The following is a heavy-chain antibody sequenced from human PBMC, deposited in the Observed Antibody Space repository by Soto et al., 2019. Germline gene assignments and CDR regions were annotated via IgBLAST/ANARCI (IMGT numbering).Heavy chain of an antibody. CDR3: ARARADYYDFWSGYLGYGMDV. CDR2: ISSSGSTI. J-gene: IGHJ6*02. V-gene: IGHV3-48*03. CDR1: GFTFSSYE. Sequence: GSLRLSCAASGFTFSSYEMNWVRQAPGKGLEWVSYISSSGSTIYYADSVKGRFTISRDNAKNSLYLQMNSLRAEDTAVYYCARARADYYDFWSGYLGYGMDVWGQGTTVTVSS. D-gene: IGHD3-3*01.